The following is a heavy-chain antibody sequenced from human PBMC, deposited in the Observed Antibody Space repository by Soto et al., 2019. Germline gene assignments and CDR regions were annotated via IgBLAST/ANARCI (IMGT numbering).Heavy chain of an antibody. V-gene: IGHV1-3*01. Sequence: QVQPVQSGAEVKKPGASVKVSCKASGYTFTNYAMHWVRQAPGQRLEWMGWINAGNGNTKYSQKFQGRVTITRATSASIAYIELSSLSSEATAVYYCSRDSSWFVTDYWGQGTLVTVSS. D-gene: IGHD6-13*01. CDR2: INAGNGNT. CDR3: SRDSSWFVTDY. CDR1: GYTFTNYA. J-gene: IGHJ4*02.